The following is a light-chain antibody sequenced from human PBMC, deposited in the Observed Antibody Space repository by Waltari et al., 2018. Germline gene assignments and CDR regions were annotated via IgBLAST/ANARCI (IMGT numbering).Light chain of an antibody. CDR2: WAS. Sequence: DIVMTQSPDSLAASLGARATINCKSSQSVLYSSNNKNYFAWYQQKPGQPPKLPIYWASTRESGVPDRVSGSGSGTDFTLTISSLQAEDVAVYYCQQYYSTPLTFGGGTKVEIK. CDR1: QSVLYSSNNKNY. CDR3: QQYYSTPLT. V-gene: IGKV4-1*01. J-gene: IGKJ4*01.